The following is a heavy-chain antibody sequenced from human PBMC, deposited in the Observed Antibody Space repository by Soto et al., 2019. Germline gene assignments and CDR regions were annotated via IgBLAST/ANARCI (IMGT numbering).Heavy chain of an antibody. V-gene: IGHV3-23*01. CDR1: GFTFSSYA. CDR2: ISGSGGST. CDR3: AKSVPGPRYRWLATYFDY. Sequence: GGSLRLSCAASGFTFSSYAMSWVRQAPGKGLEWVSAISGSGGSTYYAYSVKGRFTISRDNSKNTLYLQMNSLRAEDTAVYYCAKSVPGPRYRWLATYFDYWGQGTLVTVSS. J-gene: IGHJ4*02. D-gene: IGHD6-19*01.